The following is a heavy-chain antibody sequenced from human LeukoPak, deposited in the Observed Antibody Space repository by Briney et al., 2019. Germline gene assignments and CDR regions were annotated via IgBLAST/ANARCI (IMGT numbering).Heavy chain of an antibody. CDR2: INWNSGNI. D-gene: IGHD1-26*01. CDR3: ARDRMGAILYFDY. CDR1: GFTFDDYA. J-gene: IGHJ4*02. V-gene: IGHV3-9*01. Sequence: GGSLRLSCAASGFTFDDYAMHWVRQAPGKGLEWVSGINWNSGNIGYADSVKGRFTISRDNSKNTLYLQMNSLTAEDTAVYYCARDRMGAILYFDYWGQGTLVTVSS.